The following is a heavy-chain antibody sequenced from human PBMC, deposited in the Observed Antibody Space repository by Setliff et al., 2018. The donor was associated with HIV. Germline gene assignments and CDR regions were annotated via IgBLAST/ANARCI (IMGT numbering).Heavy chain of an antibody. Sequence: ASVKVSCETSGYTFSAHYIHWVRQAPGQGLEWMGWIDPNSGDTNYAQKFQGRVTMARDTSISTAYMELNRLTSDDTALYYCVKGAGGYYDYCSQGALVTVSS. CDR1: GYTFSAHY. CDR2: IDPNSGDT. J-gene: IGHJ4*02. D-gene: IGHD2-15*01. V-gene: IGHV1-2*02. CDR3: VKGAGGYYDY.